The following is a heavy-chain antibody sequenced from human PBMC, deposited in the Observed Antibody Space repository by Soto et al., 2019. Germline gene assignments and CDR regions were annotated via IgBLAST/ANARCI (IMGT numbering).Heavy chain of an antibody. V-gene: IGHV4-34*01. J-gene: IGHJ6*03. CDR1: GGSFSGYY. CDR2: VNHSGST. CDR3: ARGSSASTYYYYYYYMDV. Sequence: SETLSLTCAVYGGSFSGYYGSWIRQPPGKGLEWIGEVNHSGSTNYNPSLKSRVTISVDTSKNQFSLKLSSVTAADTAVYYCARGSSASTYYYYYYYMDVWGKGTTVTVSS.